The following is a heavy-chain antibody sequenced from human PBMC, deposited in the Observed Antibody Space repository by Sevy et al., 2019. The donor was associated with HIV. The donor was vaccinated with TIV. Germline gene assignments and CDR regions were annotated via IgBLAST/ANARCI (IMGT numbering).Heavy chain of an antibody. D-gene: IGHD5-12*01. Sequence: SETLSLTCTVSGGSISSSSYYWGWIRQPPGKGLEWIGSIYYSGSTYYNPSLKSRVTISVDTSKNQFALKLSSVTAADTAVYYCARQGGAGLEMATTHPFDYWGQGTLVTVSS. CDR3: ARQGGAGLEMATTHPFDY. V-gene: IGHV4-39*01. CDR2: IYYSGST. J-gene: IGHJ4*02. CDR1: GGSISSSSYY.